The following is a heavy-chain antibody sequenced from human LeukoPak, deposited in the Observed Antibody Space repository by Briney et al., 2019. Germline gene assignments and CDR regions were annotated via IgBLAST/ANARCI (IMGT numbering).Heavy chain of an antibody. D-gene: IGHD3-10*01. Sequence: PGGSLRLSCAASGFTFSHYWMSWVRQSPGKRLEWVATIKNDGGDTLYADSVKGRLTSSRDDAKNSLYLQFHSLRLDDTAVYYCARPPGVLLWFGEPHYGMDVWGQGTTVTVSS. CDR3: ARPPGVLLWFGEPHYGMDV. CDR1: GFTFSHYW. J-gene: IGHJ6*02. V-gene: IGHV3-7*02. CDR2: IKNDGGDT.